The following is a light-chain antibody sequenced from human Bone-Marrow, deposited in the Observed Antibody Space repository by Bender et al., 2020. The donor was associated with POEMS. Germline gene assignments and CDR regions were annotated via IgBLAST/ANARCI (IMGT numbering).Light chain of an antibody. CDR3: QSADSSGTYGV. Sequence: SSELTQPPSVSVSPGQTARITCSGETLPDQYGHWYQQKTGQAPVLVIYKDNERPSGIPERISGSRSGTTVTLTISGVQAEDEADYYCQSADSSGTYGVFGGGTKLTVL. CDR2: KDN. V-gene: IGLV3-25*03. J-gene: IGLJ3*02. CDR1: TLPDQY.